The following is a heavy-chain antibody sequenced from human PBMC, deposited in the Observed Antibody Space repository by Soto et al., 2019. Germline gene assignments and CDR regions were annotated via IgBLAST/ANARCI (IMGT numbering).Heavy chain of an antibody. J-gene: IGHJ4*02. CDR3: ARDSDYGDAY. CDR1: GGSISSGGYY. D-gene: IGHD4-17*01. Sequence: QVQLQESGPGLVKPSQTLSLPCTVSGGSISSGGYYWSWIREHPGKGLEWIGYIYYSGSTYYSPALKSRVTISVDTSKNQFSLKLSSVTAADTAVYYCARDSDYGDAYWGQGTLVTVSS. V-gene: IGHV4-31*03. CDR2: IYYSGST.